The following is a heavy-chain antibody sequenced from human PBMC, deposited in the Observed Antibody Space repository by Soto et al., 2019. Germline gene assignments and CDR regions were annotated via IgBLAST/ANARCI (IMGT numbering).Heavy chain of an antibody. CDR3: AIGSKDSYPGSRIFDF. CDR1: GISFGRGA. CDR2: ITDRGGEA. D-gene: IGHD3-10*01. Sequence: PGGSLSLSCVASGISFGRGAMGGVRKAPGEGLGLASTITDRGGEAKYADSVRGRFAISRHSCKNTQYLQMSGLRAGDSAIYYCAIGSKDSYPGSRIFDFWGRGTLVTVSS. V-gene: IGHV3-23*01. J-gene: IGHJ4*02.